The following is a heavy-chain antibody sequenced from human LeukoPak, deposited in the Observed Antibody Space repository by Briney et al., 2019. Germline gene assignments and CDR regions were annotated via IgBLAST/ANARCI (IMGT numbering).Heavy chain of an antibody. Sequence: ASVKVSCKASGYTFTGYYMHWVRQAPGQGLEWMGWINPNSGGTNYAQKFQGRVTMTRDTSISTAYMELSRLRSDDTAVYYCAAGFGSSWYDCYFDLWGRGTLVTVSS. D-gene: IGHD6-13*01. J-gene: IGHJ2*01. CDR1: GYTFTGYY. CDR3: AAGFGSSWYDCYFDL. V-gene: IGHV1-2*02. CDR2: INPNSGGT.